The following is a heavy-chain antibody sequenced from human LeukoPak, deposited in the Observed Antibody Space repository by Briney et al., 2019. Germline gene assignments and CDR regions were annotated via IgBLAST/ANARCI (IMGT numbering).Heavy chain of an antibody. Sequence: PGGSLRLSCAASGFTFSSYGMHWVRQAPGMGLEWVAVISYDGSNKYYADSVKGRFTISRDNSKNTLYLQMNSLRAEDTAVYYCAKYNGDYVDYYGMDVWGQGTTVTVSS. CDR2: ISYDGSNK. V-gene: IGHV3-30*18. J-gene: IGHJ6*02. CDR1: GFTFSSYG. CDR3: AKYNGDYVDYYGMDV. D-gene: IGHD4-17*01.